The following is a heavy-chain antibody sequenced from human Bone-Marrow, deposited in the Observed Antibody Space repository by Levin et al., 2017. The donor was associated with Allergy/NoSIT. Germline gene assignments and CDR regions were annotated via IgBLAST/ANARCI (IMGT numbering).Heavy chain of an antibody. CDR1: GFTFSDRY. CDR2: ISTSSSVI. V-gene: IGHV3-11*01. Sequence: GGSLRLSCAASGFTFSDRYVSWIRQAPGKGLGWVSYISTSSSVIYYADSVKGRFTISRDNAKNSLYLQMNSLRPEDTAVYYCAALSTAVEYWGQGTLVTVSS. CDR3: AALSTAVEY. J-gene: IGHJ4*02. D-gene: IGHD2-21*02.